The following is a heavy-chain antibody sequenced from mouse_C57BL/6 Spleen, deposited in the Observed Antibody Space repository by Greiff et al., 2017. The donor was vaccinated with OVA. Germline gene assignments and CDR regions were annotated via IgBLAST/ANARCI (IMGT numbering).Heavy chain of an antibody. V-gene: IGHV5-4*01. CDR1: GFTFSSYA. CDR3: AREEGADYAMDY. Sequence: EVQGVESGGGLVKPGGSLKLSCAASGFTFSSYAMSWVRQTPEKRLEWVATISDGGSYTYYPDNVKGRFTISRDNAKNNLYLQMSHLKSEDTAMYYCAREEGADYAMDYWGQGTSVTVSS. J-gene: IGHJ4*01. CDR2: ISDGGSYT.